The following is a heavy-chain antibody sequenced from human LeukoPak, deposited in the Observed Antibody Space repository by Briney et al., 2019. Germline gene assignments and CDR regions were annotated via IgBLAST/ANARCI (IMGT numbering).Heavy chain of an antibody. CDR3: AKDLVGTPQGGY. D-gene: IGHD1-1*01. V-gene: IGHV3-23*01. Sequence: GGSLRLSCAASGFTFSRSAMSWVRQAPGKGLEWVSTITGSGAGTYYADSVKGRFTIYRDNSKNTLYLQMNSLRAEDTAVYYCAKDLVGTPQGGYWGQGSLVTVSS. CDR2: ITGSGAGT. J-gene: IGHJ4*02. CDR1: GFTFSRSA.